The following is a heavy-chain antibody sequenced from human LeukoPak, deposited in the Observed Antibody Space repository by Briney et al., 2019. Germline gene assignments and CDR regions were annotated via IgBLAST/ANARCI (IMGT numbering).Heavy chain of an antibody. J-gene: IGHJ3*02. D-gene: IGHD3-22*01. Sequence: ASVKVFCKAWGYTFTSYYMHWARRARGQGLEWRGWTTSYKGNTNYAQELQCRVTMTTHTSTSTAHTELKSVRSSDTAVYFCARAPTSPDYFYDAFDIWGPGTMVTVSS. CDR2: TTSYKGNT. V-gene: IGHV1-18*04. CDR1: GYTFTSYY. CDR3: ARAPTSPDYFYDAFDI.